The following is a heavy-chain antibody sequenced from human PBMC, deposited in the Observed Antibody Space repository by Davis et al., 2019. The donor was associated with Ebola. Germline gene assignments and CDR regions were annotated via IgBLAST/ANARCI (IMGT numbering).Heavy chain of an antibody. D-gene: IGHD6-19*01. J-gene: IGHJ5*02. CDR2: IKQDGSEK. CDR3: AGVTEYSSGWYGGNWFDP. V-gene: IGHV3-7*04. CDR1: GFTFSSYW. Sequence: LSLTCAASGFTFSSYWMSWVRQAPGKGLEWVANIKQDGSEKYYVDSVKGRFTISRDNAKNSLYLQMNSLRAEDTAVYYCAGVTEYSSGWYGGNWFDPWGQGTLVTVSS.